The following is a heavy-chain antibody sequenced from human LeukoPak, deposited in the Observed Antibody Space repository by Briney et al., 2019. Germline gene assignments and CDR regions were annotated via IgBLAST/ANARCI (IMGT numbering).Heavy chain of an antibody. CDR2: SYTSGST. J-gene: IGHJ5*02. CDR3: ARGWGIVVVQAAFGFDP. V-gene: IGHV4-61*02. D-gene: IGHD2-2*01. CDR1: GFTISSSSYY. Sequence: SETLSLTCTASGFTISSSSYYWGWIGQPAGKGLVSIGRSYTSGSTYYNPFLKRRAITSVDTSKSQFSLKLSSVTAADTAVYYCARGWGIVVVQAAFGFDPWGQGTLVTVSS.